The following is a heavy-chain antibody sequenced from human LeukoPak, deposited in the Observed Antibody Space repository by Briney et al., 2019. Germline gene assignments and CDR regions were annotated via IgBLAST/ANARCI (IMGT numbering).Heavy chain of an antibody. CDR2: IYYSGST. J-gene: IGHJ6*03. V-gene: IGHV4-38-2*01. D-gene: IGHD2-2*01. CDR1: GYSISSGYY. CDR3: ARHVVPADYYYYMDV. Sequence: SETLSLTCAVSGYSISSGYYWGCIRQPPGKGLEWIGSIYYSGSTYYNPSLKSRVTISVDTSKNQFSLKLSSVTAVDTAVYYCARHVVPADYYYYMDVWGKGTTVTVSS.